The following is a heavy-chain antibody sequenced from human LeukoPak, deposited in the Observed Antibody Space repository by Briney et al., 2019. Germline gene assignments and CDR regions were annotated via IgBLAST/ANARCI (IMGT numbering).Heavy chain of an antibody. J-gene: IGHJ6*03. V-gene: IGHV1-46*01. CDR1: GYTFTSYY. CDR3: ARSKSSSYYYYYYMDV. CDR2: INPSGGST. D-gene: IGHD6-6*01. Sequence: GASVKVSCKASGYTFTSYYMHWVRQASGQGLEWMGIINPSGGSTSYAQKFQGRVTMTRDMSTSTVYMELSSLRSEDTAVYYCARSKSSSYYYYYYMDVWGPGTMVTVSS.